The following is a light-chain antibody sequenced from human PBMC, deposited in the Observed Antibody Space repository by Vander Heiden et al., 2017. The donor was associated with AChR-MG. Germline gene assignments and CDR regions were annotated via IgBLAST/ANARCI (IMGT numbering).Light chain of an antibody. J-gene: IGKJ1*01. CDR3: QQRHSWPRT. Sequence: PGEDVILSCRATQSLSNKFAWFQKHPGQPPRLLVYDTSTRATGVPGRFSGSGSGTDFTLTITGLAPEDFALYYCQQRHSWPRTFGQGTRV. V-gene: IGKV3-11*01. CDR1: QSLSNK. CDR2: DTS.